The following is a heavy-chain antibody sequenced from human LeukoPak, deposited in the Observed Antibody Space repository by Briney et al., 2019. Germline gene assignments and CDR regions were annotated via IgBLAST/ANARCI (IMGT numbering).Heavy chain of an antibody. CDR1: VYTFTLYD. CDR2: MNPNSGNT. D-gene: IGHD5-18*01. J-gene: IGHJ4*02. CDR3: ARGRKYSYGKAPFDY. Sequence: ASVTVSCKSSVYTFTLYDINWVRQAHGQGIEWKGGMNPNSGNTGYAQKFQGRVTMTRNTSISTAYMELSSLRSEDTAVYYCARGRKYSYGKAPFDYWGQGTLVTVSS. V-gene: IGHV1-8*01.